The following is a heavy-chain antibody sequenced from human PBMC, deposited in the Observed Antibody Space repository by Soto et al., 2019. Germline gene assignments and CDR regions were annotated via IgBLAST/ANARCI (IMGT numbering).Heavy chain of an antibody. V-gene: IGHV4-4*02. CDR2: IFHSGST. D-gene: IGHD1-26*01. CDR1: GGSIRSNNR. J-gene: IGHJ4*02. CDR3: ARVYSGSYSDY. Sequence: QVQLQESGPGLVKPSGTLSLSCAVSGGSIRSNNRWSWVRQPPGKGLEWIGEIFHSGSTNYNPSLKTRXTXSXXKSKNQFSLNLSSVTAADTAVYYCARVYSGSYSDYWGQGTLVTVSS.